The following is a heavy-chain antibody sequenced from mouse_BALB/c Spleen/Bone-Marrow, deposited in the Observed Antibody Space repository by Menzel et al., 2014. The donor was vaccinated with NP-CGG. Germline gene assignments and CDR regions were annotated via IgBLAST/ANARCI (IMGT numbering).Heavy chain of an antibody. Sequence: LQQSGSELVRPGASVKLSCKASGYTFTSYWMHWVKQRPGQGLEWIGNIYPGSGSTNYDEKFKSKATLTVDTSSSTAYMQLSGLTSEDSAVYYCTRSGYDVAYWGQGTLVTVSA. CDR1: GYTFTSYW. J-gene: IGHJ3*01. CDR2: IYPGSGST. D-gene: IGHD2-2*01. CDR3: TRSGYDVAY. V-gene: IGHV1S22*01.